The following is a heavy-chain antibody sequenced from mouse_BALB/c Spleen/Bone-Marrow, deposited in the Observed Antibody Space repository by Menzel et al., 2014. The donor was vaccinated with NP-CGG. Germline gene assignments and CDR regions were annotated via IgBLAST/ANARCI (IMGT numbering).Heavy chain of an antibody. J-gene: IGHJ4*01. CDR1: GFSLTGYG. V-gene: IGHV2-6-7*01. CDR2: IWGDGNT. D-gene: IGHD1-2*01. CDR3: ARAPGYDLYYAMDY. Sequence: VKLVESGPGLVSPSQSLSITCAVSGFSLTGYGINWVRQPPGKGLERLGMIWGDGNTDYNSALKSRLSISKDNSKSQVFLKMNSLQTDDTARYYCARAPGYDLYYAMDYWGQGTSVTVSS.